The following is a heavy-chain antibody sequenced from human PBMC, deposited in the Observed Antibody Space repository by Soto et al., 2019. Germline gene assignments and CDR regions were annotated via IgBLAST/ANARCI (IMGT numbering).Heavy chain of an antibody. CDR1: GVTFSNCV. D-gene: IGHD3-22*01. V-gene: IGHV3-23*01. J-gene: IGHJ4*01. CDR2: ITTNGHT. CDR3: NTDSYSTMIVVRFDY. Sequence: GGSLRLSCEASGVTFSNCVMTWVRQPPGKRLEWVSVITTNGHTDYADSVKGRFTISRDNSKNTVYLQMNSLRAEDTGIYYCNTDSYSTMIVVRFDYWGHGTLVTVSS.